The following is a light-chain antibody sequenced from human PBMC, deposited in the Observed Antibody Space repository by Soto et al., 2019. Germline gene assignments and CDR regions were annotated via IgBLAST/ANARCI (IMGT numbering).Light chain of an antibody. CDR3: QSYDSSLSGSDVV. Sequence: QPVLTQPPSVSGAPGQRVTIYCTGSSSKIGAGYDVHWYQQLPGTAPKLLIYGNSNRPSGVPDRCSGSKSGTSASLAITGLQADDEADYYCQSYDSSLSGSDVVFGGGTKLTVL. CDR1: SSKIGAGYD. V-gene: IGLV1-40*01. CDR2: GNS. J-gene: IGLJ2*01.